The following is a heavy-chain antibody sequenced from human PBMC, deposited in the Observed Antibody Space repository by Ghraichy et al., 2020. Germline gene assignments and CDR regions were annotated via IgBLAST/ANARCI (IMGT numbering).Heavy chain of an antibody. V-gene: IGHV3-74*01. CDR2: IKNDGITT. J-gene: IGHJ5*02. CDR3: ARSDWFDP. Sequence: GESLNISCAASGFSLSAYWMNWVRQAPGKGLVWVSRIKNDGITTYYADSVKGRFTVSSDNAKNTLYLQMNSLRAEDTAVYYCARSDWFDPWGQGTLVTVSS. CDR1: GFSLSAYW.